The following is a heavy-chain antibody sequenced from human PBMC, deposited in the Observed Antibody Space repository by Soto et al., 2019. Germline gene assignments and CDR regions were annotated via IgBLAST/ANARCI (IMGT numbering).Heavy chain of an antibody. CDR2: INPEIGCT. CDR1: GYSFTDYH. D-gene: IGHD2-8*01. CDR3: ARGDSTDCSNGVCSFFYNHDMDV. J-gene: IGHJ6*02. V-gene: IGHV1-2*04. Sequence: ASVKVSCKASGYSFTDYHIHWVRQAPGQGLEWLGRINPEIGCTSTAQKFQGWVTMTTDTSISTASMELTRLTSEHTDIYYCARGDSTDCSNGVCSFFYNHDMDVWGQGTTVTVSS.